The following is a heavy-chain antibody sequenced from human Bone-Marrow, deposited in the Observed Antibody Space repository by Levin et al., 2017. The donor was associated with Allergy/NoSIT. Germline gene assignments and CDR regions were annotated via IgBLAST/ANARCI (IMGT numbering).Heavy chain of an antibody. CDR1: GFTLSSYG. V-gene: IGHV3-30*03. J-gene: IGHJ3*01. CDR3: ARDRIDHCIGDSCYSAFDV. CDR2: ISYDASHK. D-gene: IGHD2-15*01. Sequence: PGGSLRLSCAASGFTLSSYGIHWVRQTPGKGLEWLALISYDASHKFYADSVKGRSTISRDNSKNTVNLQMDNLRSEDTAVYYCARDRIDHCIGDSCYSAFDVWGQGTLVTVSS.